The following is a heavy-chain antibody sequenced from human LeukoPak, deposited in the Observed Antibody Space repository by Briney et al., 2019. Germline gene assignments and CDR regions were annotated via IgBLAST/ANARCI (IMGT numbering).Heavy chain of an antibody. CDR2: INHSGST. Sequence: SETLSLTCAVYGGSFSGFYWTWIRQPPGKGLGWIGEINHSGSTNYNPSLKSRATISVDTSKNQVSLKLSSVTAADTAVYYCASLGYCSSTSCYYYYYMDVWGKGTTVTVSS. J-gene: IGHJ6*03. CDR3: ASLGYCSSTSCYYYYYMDV. V-gene: IGHV4-34*01. CDR1: GGSFSGFY. D-gene: IGHD2-2*03.